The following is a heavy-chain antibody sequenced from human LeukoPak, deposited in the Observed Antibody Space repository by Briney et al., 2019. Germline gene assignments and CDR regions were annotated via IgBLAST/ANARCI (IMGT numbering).Heavy chain of an antibody. J-gene: IGHJ4*02. D-gene: IGHD3-10*01. V-gene: IGHV3-23*01. CDR3: AKSVYHSGNY. CDR2: ISGGTT. Sequence: GGSLRLSCAASGFTISTYGMSWVRQAPGKGLEWVSSISGGTTYYADPVKGRFTISRDNSKNTVSLQMNSLRAEDTAVYYCAKSVYHSGNYWGQGTLVTVSS. CDR1: GFTISTYG.